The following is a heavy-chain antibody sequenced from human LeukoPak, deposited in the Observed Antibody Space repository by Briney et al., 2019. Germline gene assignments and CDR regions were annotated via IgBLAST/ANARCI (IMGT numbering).Heavy chain of an antibody. CDR3: ARDRYSVASLCHY. Sequence: ASVKVSCKASGYTFTSYYIHWVRQAPGQGLEWMGGIIPIFGTANYAQKFQGRVTITADESTSTAYMELSSLRSEDTAVYYCARDRYSVASLCHYWGQGTLVTVSS. J-gene: IGHJ4*02. CDR2: IIPIFGTA. V-gene: IGHV1-69*13. CDR1: GYTFTSYY. D-gene: IGHD5-12*01.